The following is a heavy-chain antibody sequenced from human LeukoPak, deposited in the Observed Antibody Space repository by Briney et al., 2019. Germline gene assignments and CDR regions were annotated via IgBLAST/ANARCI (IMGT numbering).Heavy chain of an antibody. J-gene: IGHJ6*03. V-gene: IGHV4-39*07. D-gene: IGHD3-10*01. CDR2: IYYSGST. Sequence: PSDTLSLTCTVSGASISSTSYYWGWIRQPPGKGLEWIGSIYYSGSTYYDPSLKSRVTISVDTSKNQFSLKLSSVTAADTAVYYCARWSYGSGGYYYYYMDVWGKGTTVTVSS. CDR3: ARWSYGSGGYYYYYMDV. CDR1: GASISSTSYY.